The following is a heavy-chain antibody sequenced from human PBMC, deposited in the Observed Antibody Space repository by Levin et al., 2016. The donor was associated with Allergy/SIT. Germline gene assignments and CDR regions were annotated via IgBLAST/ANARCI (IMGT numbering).Heavy chain of an antibody. V-gene: IGHV4-39*01. Sequence: WIRQPPGKGLEWIGSIYYSGSTYYNPSLKSRVTISVDTSKNQFSLKLSSVTAADTAVYYCARPEYSSGWIDYWGQGTLVTVSS. J-gene: IGHJ4*02. CDR2: IYYSGST. CDR3: ARPEYSSGWIDY. D-gene: IGHD6-19*01.